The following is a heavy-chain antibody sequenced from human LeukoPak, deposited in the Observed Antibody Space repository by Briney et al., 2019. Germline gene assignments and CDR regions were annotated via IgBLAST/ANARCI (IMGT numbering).Heavy chain of an antibody. D-gene: IGHD4-17*01. CDR1: AFTFSSYS. CDR3: ARRYGDYFSGVYT. CDR2: ISEYSAHI. Sequence: PGGSVTLSCAAYAFTFSSYSMDWVRQAQGKGRVWVSSISEYSAHINYADSIKGRFTISRDNAKSTLYLQMNSLRAEDTAVYYCARRYGDYFSGVYTWGQGTLVTVSS. J-gene: IGHJ5*02. V-gene: IGHV3-21*01.